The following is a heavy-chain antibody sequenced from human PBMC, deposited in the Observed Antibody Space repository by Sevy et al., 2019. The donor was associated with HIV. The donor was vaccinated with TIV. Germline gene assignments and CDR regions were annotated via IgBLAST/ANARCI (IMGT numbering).Heavy chain of an antibody. CDR2: ISHDGINE. V-gene: IGHV3-30*18. J-gene: IGHJ6*02. CDR1: GFSFSYYG. D-gene: IGHD1-26*01. CDR3: ANAYSGSYSHSYLYALDV. Sequence: GGSLRLSCIGSGFSFSYYGIHWVRQAPGKGLDWVALISHDGINEYYADSGKGRFTISRDKSKNTVYLEMNSLRNEDTAIYFCANAYSGSYSHSYLYALDVWGQGTTVTVSS.